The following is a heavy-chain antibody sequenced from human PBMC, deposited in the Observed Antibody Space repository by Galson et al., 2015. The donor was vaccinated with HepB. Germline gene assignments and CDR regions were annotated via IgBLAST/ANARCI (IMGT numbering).Heavy chain of an antibody. V-gene: IGHV3-7*01. D-gene: IGHD3-10*01. J-gene: IGHJ6*02. CDR3: ARGPLAVVRGVVYYYGLDV. CDR1: GFTFSTYW. CDR2: IKQDGSEK. Sequence: SLRLSCAASGFTFSTYWMTWVRQAPGKGLEWVANIKQDGSEKYYVASVKGRFTISRDNAKNSLYLQMNSLRAEDTAVYYCARGPLAVVRGVVYYYGLDVWGQGTTVTVSS.